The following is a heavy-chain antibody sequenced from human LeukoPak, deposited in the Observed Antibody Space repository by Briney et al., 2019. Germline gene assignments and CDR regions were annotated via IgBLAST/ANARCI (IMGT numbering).Heavy chain of an antibody. D-gene: IGHD3-22*01. CDR2: MNPNSGNT. CDR3: AGVGSGYYYFDY. CDR1: GYTFTSYD. V-gene: IGHV1-8*03. Sequence: GASVKVSCKASGYTFTSYDINWVRQATGQGLEWMGWMNPNSGNTGYAQKFQGRVTITRNTSISTAYMELSSLRSEDTAVYYCAGVGSGYYYFDYWGQGTLVTVSS. J-gene: IGHJ4*02.